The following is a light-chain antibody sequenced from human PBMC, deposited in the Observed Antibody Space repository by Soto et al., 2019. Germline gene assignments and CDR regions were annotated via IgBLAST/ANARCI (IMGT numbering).Light chain of an antibody. CDR3: QQSGTSPGT. CDR2: DAS. J-gene: IGKJ2*01. Sequence: EIVLTQSPGTLSLSPGERATLSCRASQSVSSSYLAWYQHKPGQAPRLLIYDASSRATGIPDRFSGSGSGTDFTLTINRLEPEDFAVYYCQQSGTSPGTFGQGTKLEIK. CDR1: QSVSSSY. V-gene: IGKV3-20*01.